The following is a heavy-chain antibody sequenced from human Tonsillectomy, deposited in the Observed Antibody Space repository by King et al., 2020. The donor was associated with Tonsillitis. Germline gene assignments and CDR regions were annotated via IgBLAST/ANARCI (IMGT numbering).Heavy chain of an antibody. V-gene: IGHV3-23*04. CDR2: ISCSGCST. CDR3: AKRHTSGWGFDY. J-gene: IGHJ4*02. Sequence: EVQLVESWGGLVQPGGSLRLSCSASGFTFSSYAMSWVRQAPGKGLDWVSAISCSGCSTYYADSGKGRFTISSDSSKNTLYLQMNSLRAEDTAVYYCAKRHTSGWGFDYWGQGTLVTVSS. D-gene: IGHD6-19*01. CDR1: GFTFSSYA.